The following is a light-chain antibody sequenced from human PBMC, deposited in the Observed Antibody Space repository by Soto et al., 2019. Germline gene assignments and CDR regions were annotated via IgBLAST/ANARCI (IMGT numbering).Light chain of an antibody. V-gene: IGKV3-15*01. J-gene: IGKJ5*01. CDR3: QQYNNWHTIT. CDR1: QGVGST. Sequence: EIILTQYPATLSVSPGERVTLSCGASQGVGSTLAWYRQQHGQAPRLLIYDAYIRASGVPARFRGSGSGTEFTLTISGLKSEDYAVYYCQQYNNWHTITFGHGTRLEIK. CDR2: DAY.